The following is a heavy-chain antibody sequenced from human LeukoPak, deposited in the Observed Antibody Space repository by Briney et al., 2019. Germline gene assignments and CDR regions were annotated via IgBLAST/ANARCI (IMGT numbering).Heavy chain of an antibody. V-gene: IGHV4-39*07. Sequence: PSETLSLTCTVSGGSISSSSYYWGWIRQPPGKGLQWIGSIYYSGDTYYNTSLKSRVTISVDTSKNQFSLKLSSVTAADTAVYYCARGYSRIYYFDYWGQGTLVTVSS. J-gene: IGHJ4*02. D-gene: IGHD6-13*01. CDR1: GGSISSSSYY. CDR3: ARGYSRIYYFDY. CDR2: IYYSGDT.